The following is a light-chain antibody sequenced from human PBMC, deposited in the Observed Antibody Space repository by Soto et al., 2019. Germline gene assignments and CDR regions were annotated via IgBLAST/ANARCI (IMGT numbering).Light chain of an antibody. CDR1: SSDVGRYNY. J-gene: IGLJ1*01. CDR2: EVS. V-gene: IGLV2-14*01. CDR3: NSYTSSTAYV. Sequence: QSVLTQPASVSGSPGQSITISCTGASSDVGRYNYVPWYQLHPGKAPKLIIYEVSNRPSGASNRFSGSKSGNTASLTISGLRAEDEADYYCNSYTSSTAYVFGTGTKAPS.